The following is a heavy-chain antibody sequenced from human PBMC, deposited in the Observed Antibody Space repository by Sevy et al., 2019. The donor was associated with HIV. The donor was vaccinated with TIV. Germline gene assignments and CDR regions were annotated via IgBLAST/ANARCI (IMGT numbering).Heavy chain of an antibody. D-gene: IGHD2-15*01. CDR3: GGGLGGKGYFDY. CDR2: ISDGSITR. Sequence: GGSLRLSCAASGFTFTTYSMNWVSQGPGKGLEWVSYISDGSITRYYADSVEGRFTISRDNGKNSLYLQMNSLRDEDTAVYYCGGGLGGKGYFDYWGQGTLVTVSS. CDR1: GFTFTTYS. J-gene: IGHJ4*02. V-gene: IGHV3-48*02.